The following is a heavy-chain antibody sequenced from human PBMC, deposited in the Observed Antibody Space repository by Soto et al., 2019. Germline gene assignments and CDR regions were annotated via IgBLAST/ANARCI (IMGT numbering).Heavy chain of an antibody. J-gene: IGHJ6*02. CDR3: VTHVPPDSRSYVYHGMDV. Sequence: QVQLVQSGAEVKKPGSSVKVSCKASGGTFSSYAISWVRQAPGQGLEWMGGIIPIFGTANYAQKFQGRVTITADESPSTAYMELRSLGSEDTAVYYRVTHVPPDSRSYVYHGMDVRGQGTTVTVSS. D-gene: IGHD6-6*01. CDR1: GGTFSSYA. V-gene: IGHV1-69*12. CDR2: IIPIFGTA.